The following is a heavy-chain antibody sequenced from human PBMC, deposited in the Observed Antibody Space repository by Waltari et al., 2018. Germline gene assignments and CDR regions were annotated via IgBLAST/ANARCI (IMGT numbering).Heavy chain of an antibody. CDR1: GFTFDDYA. J-gene: IGHJ5*02. Sequence: EVQLVESGGGLVQPGRSLRLSCAASGFTFDDYAMHWVRQAPGKGLEWVSGISWNSGSIGYADSVKGRFTISRDNAKNSLYLQMNSLRAEDTALYYCAKDILGIGVPLSFDPWGQGTLVTVSS. CDR2: ISWNSGSI. CDR3: AKDILGIGVPLSFDP. V-gene: IGHV3-9*01. D-gene: IGHD2-2*03.